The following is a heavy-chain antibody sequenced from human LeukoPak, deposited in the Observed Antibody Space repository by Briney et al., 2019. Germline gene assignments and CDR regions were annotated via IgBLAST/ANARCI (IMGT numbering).Heavy chain of an antibody. Sequence: ASVKVSCKASGYTFTSYGISWVRQAPGQGLEWMGWISAYNGNTNYAQKLQGRVTMTTDTSTSTAYMELRSLRSDDTAVYYCARLGYCSSTSCYALFDYWGQGTLLTVSS. CDR1: GYTFTSYG. CDR2: ISAYNGNT. D-gene: IGHD2-2*01. J-gene: IGHJ4*02. CDR3: ARLGYCSSTSCYALFDY. V-gene: IGHV1-18*01.